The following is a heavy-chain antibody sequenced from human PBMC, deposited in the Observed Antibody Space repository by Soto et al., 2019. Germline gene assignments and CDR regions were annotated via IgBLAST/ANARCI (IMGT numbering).Heavy chain of an antibody. CDR2: IIPMFGSI. V-gene: IGHV1-69*06. Sequence: QVRLEQSGAEVRKPGSSVKVSCKSSGDTFSSYTVTWVRQAPGQGLEWMGDIIPMFGSINYAQNFEGRGTFTADRSTSVAYMEMSSLGSEDTAVYYCARKVATADDAFDIWGQGTLVTVSA. D-gene: IGHD2-21*02. J-gene: IGHJ3*02. CDR3: ARKVATADDAFDI. CDR1: GDTFSSYT.